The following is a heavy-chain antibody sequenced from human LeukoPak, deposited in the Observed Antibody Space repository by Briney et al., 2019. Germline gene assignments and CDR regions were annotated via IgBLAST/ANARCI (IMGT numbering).Heavy chain of an antibody. CDR2: IYYSGST. V-gene: IGHV4-39*01. CDR1: GGSISSSSYY. Sequence: SETLSLTCTVAGGSISSSSYYWGWIRQPPGKGLEWIGSIYYSGSTYYNPSLKSRVTISVDTSKNQFSLKLSSVTAADTAVYYCAVYCSGGSCSFDYWGQGTLVTVSS. CDR3: AVYCSGGSCSFDY. J-gene: IGHJ4*02. D-gene: IGHD2-15*01.